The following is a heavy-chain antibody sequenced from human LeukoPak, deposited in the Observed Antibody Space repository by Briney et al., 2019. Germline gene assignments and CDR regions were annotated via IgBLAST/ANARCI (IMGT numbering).Heavy chain of an antibody. CDR2: IKQDGSEK. V-gene: IGHV3-7*01. CDR1: GFTFSSYW. Sequence: GGSLRLSCAASGFTFSSYWMSWVRQAPGKGLEWVANIKQDGSEKYYVDSVKGRFTISRDNAKNSLYLQMNSLRAEDTAVYYCARELVGPTTGYSSGWYPNYFDYWGQGTLVTVSS. CDR3: ARELVGPTTGYSSGWYPNYFDY. J-gene: IGHJ4*02. D-gene: IGHD6-19*01.